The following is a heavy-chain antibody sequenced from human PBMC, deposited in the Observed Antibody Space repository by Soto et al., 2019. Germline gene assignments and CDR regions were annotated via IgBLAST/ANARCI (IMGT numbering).Heavy chain of an antibody. CDR3: ARGIPYYYGSGSTPYYFDY. V-gene: IGHV3-33*01. J-gene: IGHJ4*02. CDR2: IWYDGSNK. Sequence: QVQLVESGGGVVQPGRSLRLSCAASGFTFSSYGMHWVRQAPGKGLEWVAVIWYDGSNKYYADSVKGRFTISRDNSKNPLYLQMNSLRAEDTAVYYCARGIPYYYGSGSTPYYFDYWGQGTLVTVSS. CDR1: GFTFSSYG. D-gene: IGHD3-10*01.